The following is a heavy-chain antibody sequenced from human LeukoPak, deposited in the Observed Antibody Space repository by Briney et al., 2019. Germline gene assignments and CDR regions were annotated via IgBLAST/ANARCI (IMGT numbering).Heavy chain of an antibody. J-gene: IGHJ4*02. CDR2: ISYSGGT. D-gene: IGHD3-22*01. CDR1: GGSISSGGQW. Sequence: PSEPLSLTCTVSGGSISSGGQWWLWIRQHPGKGLEWIGYISYSGGTYYNLSLKSRVVISLDTSKNQFSLNLSSVTVADTAVYYCARDSSGYFRLDYWGQGTLVTVSS. CDR3: ARDSSGYFRLDY. V-gene: IGHV4-31*03.